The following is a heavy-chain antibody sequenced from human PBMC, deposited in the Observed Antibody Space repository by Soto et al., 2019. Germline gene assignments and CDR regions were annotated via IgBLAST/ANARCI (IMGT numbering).Heavy chain of an antibody. CDR3: VRGVLS. V-gene: IGHV4-31*03. CDR1: GGSISSGGYY. D-gene: IGHD3-10*01. J-gene: IGHJ1*01. Sequence: SETLSLTCNVSGGSISSGGYYWTWIRQHPGKGLEWIGNIHHSGSTFYNPSLKSRVSMSVDTSKNQFSLKLSSVTAADTAVYFCVRGVLSWGQGTLVTVSS. CDR2: IHHSGST.